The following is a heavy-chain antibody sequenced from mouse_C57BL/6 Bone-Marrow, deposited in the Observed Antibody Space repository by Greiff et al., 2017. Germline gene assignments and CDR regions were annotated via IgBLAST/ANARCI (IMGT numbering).Heavy chain of an antibody. Sequence: QVQLQQPGAELVKPGASVKMSCKASGYTFTSYWITWVKQRPGQGLEWIGDIYPGSGSTNYNEKFKSKATLTVDTSSSTAYMQLSSLTSAKSAVYYCARPYYSNYWYCDFWGTGTTVTVPS. V-gene: IGHV1-55*01. D-gene: IGHD2-5*01. CDR1: GYTFTSYW. CDR2: IYPGSGST. J-gene: IGHJ1*03. CDR3: ARPYYSNYWYCDF.